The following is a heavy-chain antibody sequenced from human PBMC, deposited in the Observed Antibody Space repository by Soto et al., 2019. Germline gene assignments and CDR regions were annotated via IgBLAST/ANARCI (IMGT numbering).Heavy chain of an antibody. CDR2: IYYSGST. CDR3: ARAILPPPQYSGSGSYQNDHWFDS. D-gene: IGHD3-10*01. CDR1: GGSISSGDYY. J-gene: IGHJ5*01. V-gene: IGHV4-30-4*01. Sequence: PSETLSLTCTVSGGSISSGDYYWSWIRQPPGKGLEWIGYIYYSGSTYYNPSLKSRVTISVDTSKNQFSLKLSSVTAADTAVYYCARAILPPPQYSGSGSYQNDHWFDSWGPGILVTVSS.